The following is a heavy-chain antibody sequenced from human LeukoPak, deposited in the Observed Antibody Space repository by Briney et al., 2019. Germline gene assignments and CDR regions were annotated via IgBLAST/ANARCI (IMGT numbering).Heavy chain of an antibody. CDR1: GGSISGSSYY. D-gene: IGHD6-13*01. CDR3: ARVASIAAAGTSDY. Sequence: SETLSITCTVSGGSISGSSYYWGWIRQPPEEGLEWIGSIYYSGSTYYNPSLKSRVTISVDTSKNQCSLKLSSVTAADTAVYYCARVASIAAAGTSDYWGQGTLVTVSS. V-gene: IGHV4-39*07. CDR2: IYYSGST. J-gene: IGHJ4*02.